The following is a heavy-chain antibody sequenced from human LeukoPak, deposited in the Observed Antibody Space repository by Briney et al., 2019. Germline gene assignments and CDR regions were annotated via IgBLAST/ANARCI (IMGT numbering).Heavy chain of an antibody. J-gene: IGHJ4*02. CDR1: GFTFSSYA. CDR3: ARDQGRAGYSSSWARD. V-gene: IGHV3-30-3*01. D-gene: IGHD6-13*01. CDR2: ISYDGSNK. Sequence: PGGSLRLSCAASGFTFSSYAMHWVRQAPGKGLEWVAVISYDGSNKYYADSVKGRFTISRDNSKNTLYLQMNSLRAEDTAVYYCARDQGRAGYSSSWARDWGQGTLVTVSS.